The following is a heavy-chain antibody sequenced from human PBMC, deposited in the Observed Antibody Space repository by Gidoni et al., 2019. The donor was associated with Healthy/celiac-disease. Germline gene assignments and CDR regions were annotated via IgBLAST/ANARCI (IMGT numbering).Heavy chain of an antibody. J-gene: IGHJ6*02. CDR3: ARDTAIFGVVIPSYYYYGMDV. V-gene: IGHV4-4*07. CDR2: IYTSGST. Sequence: QVQLQESGPGLVKPSETLSLTCTVSGGSISSYYWSWIRQPAGKGLEWIGRIYTSGSTNYNPSLKSRVTMSVDTSKNQFSLKLSSVTAADTAVYYCARDTAIFGVVIPSYYYYGMDVWGQGTTVTVSS. CDR1: GGSISSYY. D-gene: IGHD3-3*01.